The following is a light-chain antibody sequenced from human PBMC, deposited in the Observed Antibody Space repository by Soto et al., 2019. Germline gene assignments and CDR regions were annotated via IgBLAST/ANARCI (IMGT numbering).Light chain of an antibody. Sequence: EIVMTQSPATLSVSPGERATLSCRASQSVSSNLAWYQQTPGQAPRLLIYDASNRATGIPARFSGSGSGTDFTLTINSLEPEDSAVYYCQQRSNWPSITFGQGTRLEIK. CDR1: QSVSSN. J-gene: IGKJ5*01. CDR2: DAS. CDR3: QQRSNWPSIT. V-gene: IGKV3-11*01.